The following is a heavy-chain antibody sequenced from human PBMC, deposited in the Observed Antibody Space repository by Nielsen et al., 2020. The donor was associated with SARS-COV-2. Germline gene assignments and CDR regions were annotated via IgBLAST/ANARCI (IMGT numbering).Heavy chain of an antibody. J-gene: IGHJ5*02. Sequence: ASVKVSCKASGYTFTGHYLHWVRQAPGQGLAWMGRINPNSAGTNYAQTFKGRVTLTTDTSISTAYMDLSWLRSDDTAVYYFARDEYNYGYNWFDTWGQGTLVTVSS. CDR1: GYTFTGHY. D-gene: IGHD5-18*01. V-gene: IGHV1-2*06. CDR2: INPNSAGT. CDR3: ARDEYNYGYNWFDT.